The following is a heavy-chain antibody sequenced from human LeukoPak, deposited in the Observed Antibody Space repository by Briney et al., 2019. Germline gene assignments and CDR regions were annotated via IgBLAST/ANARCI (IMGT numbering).Heavy chain of an antibody. CDR3: ARDRGNGGSRDY. CDR1: GGSISSSSYF. D-gene: IGHD1-26*01. J-gene: IGHJ4*02. Sequence: SETLSLTCTVSGGSISSSSYFWGWIRQPPGEGLEWIGSIYCSGSTYYNPSLKSRVTISVDTSKNQFSLKLSSVTAADTAVYYCARDRGNGGSRDYWGQGTLVTASS. CDR2: IYCSGST. V-gene: IGHV4-39*07.